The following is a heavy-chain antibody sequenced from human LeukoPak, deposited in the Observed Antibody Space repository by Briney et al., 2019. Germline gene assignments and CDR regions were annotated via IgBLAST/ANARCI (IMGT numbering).Heavy chain of an antibody. CDR2: ISWNSGSI. V-gene: IGHV3-9*01. CDR3: AKDRSLAAGQLDY. CDR1: GFTFSSYS. D-gene: IGHD6-13*01. Sequence: PGGSLRLSCAASGFTFSSYSMNWVRQAPGKGLEWVSGISWNSGSIGYADSVKGRFTISRDNAKNSLYLQMNSLRAEDTALYYCAKDRSLAAGQLDYWGQGTLVTVSS. J-gene: IGHJ4*02.